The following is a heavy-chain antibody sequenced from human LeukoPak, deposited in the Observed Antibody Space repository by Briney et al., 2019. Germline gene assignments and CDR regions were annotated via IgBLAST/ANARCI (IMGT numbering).Heavy chain of an antibody. D-gene: IGHD2-21*01. V-gene: IGHV1-2*02. J-gene: IGHJ4*02. Sequence: ASVKVSFMASGYTFTDYYMHWVRQAPGPGLEWMGWINPNRGGTDYAQKFQGRVTLIRDTSISTAYMELSRLTSDDTAVYYCARGRYCGETTCSDFDSWGQGTLVTVSS. CDR2: INPNRGGT. CDR3: ARGRYCGETTCSDFDS. CDR1: GYTFTDYY.